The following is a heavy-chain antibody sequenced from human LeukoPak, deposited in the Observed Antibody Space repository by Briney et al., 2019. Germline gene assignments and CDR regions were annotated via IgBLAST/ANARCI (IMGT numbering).Heavy chain of an antibody. CDR1: GGSISSYY. CDR2: IYTSGST. CDR3: ARSFAGGYSSSWWAFDI. J-gene: IGHJ3*02. V-gene: IGHV4-4*07. Sequence: SETLSLTCTVSGGSISSYYWSWIRQPAGKGLEWIGRIYTSGSTNYNPSLKSRVTMSVDTSKNQFSLKLSSVTAADTAVYYCARSFAGGYSSSWWAFDIWGQGTMVTVSS. D-gene: IGHD6-13*01.